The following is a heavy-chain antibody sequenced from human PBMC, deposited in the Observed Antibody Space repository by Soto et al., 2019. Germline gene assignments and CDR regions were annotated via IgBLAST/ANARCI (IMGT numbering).Heavy chain of an antibody. Sequence: GASVKVSCKASGYTFTSYDINWVRQATGQGLEWMGWMNPNSGNTGYAQKFQGRVTMTRNTSISTAYMELSSLRSEDTAVYYCARGHYSISHHGRWFDPWGQGTLVTVSS. CDR3: ARGHYSISHHGRWFDP. D-gene: IGHD6-13*01. J-gene: IGHJ5*02. CDR1: GYTFTSYD. V-gene: IGHV1-8*01. CDR2: MNPNSGNT.